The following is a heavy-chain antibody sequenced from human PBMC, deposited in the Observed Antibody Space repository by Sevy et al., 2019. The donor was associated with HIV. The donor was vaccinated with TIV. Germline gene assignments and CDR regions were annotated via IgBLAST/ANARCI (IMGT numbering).Heavy chain of an antibody. D-gene: IGHD2-15*01. CDR1: EFNFSSYA. Sequence: GGSLRLSCSASEFNFSSYAMSWVRQAPGKGLEWVSSISGSGRFTYYADFVEGRFIISRDNSKNTLSVQMNSLRAEDTAVYYCAKGFCSGATCPRDYYYYGMDVWGQGTTVTVSS. CDR2: ISGSGRFT. V-gene: IGHV3-23*01. J-gene: IGHJ6*02. CDR3: AKGFCSGATCPRDYYYYGMDV.